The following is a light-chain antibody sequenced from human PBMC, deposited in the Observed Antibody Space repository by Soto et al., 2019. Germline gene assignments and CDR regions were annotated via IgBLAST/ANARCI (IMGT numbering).Light chain of an antibody. Sequence: QSVLTQPRSVSGSPGQSVTISCTGTSIDVGGYNYVSWYQQHPGKAPKLMIYDVSKRPSGVPDRFSGSKSGNTASLTISGLQAEDEADYYCCSYAGSYTVFGGGTQLTVL. J-gene: IGLJ2*01. CDR3: CSYAGSYTV. CDR1: SIDVGGYNY. V-gene: IGLV2-11*01. CDR2: DVS.